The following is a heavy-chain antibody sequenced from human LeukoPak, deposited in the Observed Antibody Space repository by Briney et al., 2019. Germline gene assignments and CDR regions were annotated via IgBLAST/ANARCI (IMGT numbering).Heavy chain of an antibody. CDR3: ARDQNWNYVGWFDP. V-gene: IGHV4-61*02. CDR2: IYTSGST. J-gene: IGHJ5*02. D-gene: IGHD1-7*01. CDR1: GGSISSGSYY. Sequence: SQTLSLTCTVSGGSISSGSYYWSWIRQPAGKGLEWIGRIYTSGSTNYNPSLKSRVTISVDTSKNQFSLKLSSVTAADTAVYHCARDQNWNYVGWFDPWGQGTLVTVSS.